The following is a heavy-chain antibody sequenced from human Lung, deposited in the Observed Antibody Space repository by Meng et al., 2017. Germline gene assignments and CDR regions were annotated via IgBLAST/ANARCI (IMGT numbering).Heavy chain of an antibody. CDR1: GFSFDDYG. CDR2: INWNGGTT. CDR3: ARAPGDYYGSGSYYRV. V-gene: IGHV3-20*04. Sequence: GESLKISCAASGFSFDDYGMSWVRQAPGKGLEWVSGINWNGGTTGYADSVKGRFTISRDNDKNSLYLQMNSLSAEDTALYYCARAPGDYYGSGSYYRVWGQGTLVTVSS. D-gene: IGHD3-10*01. J-gene: IGHJ4*02.